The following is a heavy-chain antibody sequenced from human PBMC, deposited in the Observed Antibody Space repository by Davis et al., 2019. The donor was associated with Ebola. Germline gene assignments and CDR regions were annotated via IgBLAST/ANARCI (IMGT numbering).Heavy chain of an antibody. Sequence: GESLKISCAASGFPFSTYWMYWVRQAPGKGLEWVSTISGSGTYTYYADSVKGRFTISRDNSKDTLYLQMNSLRAEDTAVYYCAKARSSWTPFDYWGQGTLVTVSS. J-gene: IGHJ4*02. D-gene: IGHD6-13*01. CDR2: ISGSGTYT. CDR3: AKARSSWTPFDY. CDR1: GFPFSTYW. V-gene: IGHV3-23*01.